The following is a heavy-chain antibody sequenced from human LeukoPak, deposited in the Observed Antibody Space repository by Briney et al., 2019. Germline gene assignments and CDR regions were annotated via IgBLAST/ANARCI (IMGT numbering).Heavy chain of an antibody. J-gene: IGHJ6*03. D-gene: IGHD6-6*01. Sequence: PGGSLRLSCEASGFIFNTYWMHWVRQAPGKGLMWVARIYYDGRTADYADSVKGRFTISRDNAKNTLSLHMSSLRAEDTAVYYCVRADIAARLRPGPGGVYYYMDVWGKGTTVTVSS. CDR2: IYYDGRTA. CDR1: GFIFNTYW. CDR3: VRADIAARLRPGPGGVYYYMDV. V-gene: IGHV3-74*01.